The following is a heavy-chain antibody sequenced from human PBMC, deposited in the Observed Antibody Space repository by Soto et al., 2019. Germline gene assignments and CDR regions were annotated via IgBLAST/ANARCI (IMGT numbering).Heavy chain of an antibody. CDR3: AREGNLGRWLQPLDF. J-gene: IGHJ4*02. CDR2: IHYNGNT. Sequence: SETLSLTCTVSGGSISSGDYYWSWVRQPPGKGLEWIGNIHYNGNTKYNPSLKSRVSMSVDTSKNQFSLRLISVTAADTAKYFCAREGNLGRWLQPLDFWGQGTLVTVSS. V-gene: IGHV4-61*08. CDR1: GGSISSGDYY. D-gene: IGHD5-12*01.